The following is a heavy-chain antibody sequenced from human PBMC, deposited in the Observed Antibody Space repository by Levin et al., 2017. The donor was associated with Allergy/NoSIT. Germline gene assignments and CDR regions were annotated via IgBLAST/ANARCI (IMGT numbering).Heavy chain of an antibody. CDR3: AKDPKYTSGRGWFDP. J-gene: IGHJ5*02. D-gene: IGHD6-19*01. Sequence: SCAASGFNFSSYVMNWVRQAPGKGLEWVSGVSGGGDSTYYADSVKGRFTISRDNSRNTLYLQMSSLRADDTAVYYCAKDPKYTSGRGWFDPWGKGTLVTVSS. CDR1: GFNFSSYV. CDR2: VSGGGDST. V-gene: IGHV3-23*01.